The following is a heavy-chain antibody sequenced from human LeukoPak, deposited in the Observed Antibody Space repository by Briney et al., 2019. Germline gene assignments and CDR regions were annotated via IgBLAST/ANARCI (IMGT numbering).Heavy chain of an antibody. V-gene: IGHV4-30-4*08. D-gene: IGHD2-15*01. J-gene: IGHJ4*02. CDR1: GGSISSGDYY. Sequence: PSETLSLTCTVSGGSISSGDYYWSWIRQPPGKGLEWIGYIYYSGSTYYNPSLKSRVTISVDTSKNQFSLQVNSVVAADTAVYYCARHPGFCNGGRCPPEYWGQGTLVTVSS. CDR2: IYYSGST. CDR3: ARHPGFCNGGRCPPEY.